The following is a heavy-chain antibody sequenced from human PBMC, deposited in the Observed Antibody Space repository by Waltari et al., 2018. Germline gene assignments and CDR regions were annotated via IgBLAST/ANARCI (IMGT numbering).Heavy chain of an antibody. D-gene: IGHD1-26*01. J-gene: IGHJ4*02. V-gene: IGHV1-69*10. Sequence: QVQLVQSGAEVKKPGSSVKVSCKASGGTFSSYAISWVRQAPGQGLEWMGGISPILGIANYAQKFQGRVTITADKSTSTAYMELSSLRSEDTAVYYCARPMPYSGTPSGPFDYWGQGTLVTVSS. CDR3: ARPMPYSGTPSGPFDY. CDR1: GGTFSSYA. CDR2: ISPILGIA.